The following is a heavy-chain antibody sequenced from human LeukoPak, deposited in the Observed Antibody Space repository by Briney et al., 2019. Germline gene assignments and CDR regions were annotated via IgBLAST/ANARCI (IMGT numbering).Heavy chain of an antibody. CDR1: GFTFSSYG. Sequence: GGSLRLSRAASGFTFSSYGMHWVRQAPGKGLEWVAVIWYDGSNEYYADSVKGRFTISGDNSKNTLYLQMNSLRAEDTAVYYCARDDYGTTDYWGQGTLVTVSS. CDR2: IWYDGSNE. J-gene: IGHJ4*02. V-gene: IGHV3-33*01. CDR3: ARDDYGTTDY. D-gene: IGHD4-17*01.